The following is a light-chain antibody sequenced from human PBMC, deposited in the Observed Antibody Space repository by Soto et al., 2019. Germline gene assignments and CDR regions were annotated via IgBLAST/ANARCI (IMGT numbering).Light chain of an antibody. CDR3: QQRSNWPIT. Sequence: EIVLTQSPATLSLSPGERATLSCRASQSVSRYLAWYHQKPGQAPRLLIYDASTSATGIPARFSGSGSGTDFTLTISSLEPEDFAVYYCQQRSNWPITFGQGTRLEIK. V-gene: IGKV3-11*01. CDR2: DAS. CDR1: QSVSRY. J-gene: IGKJ5*01.